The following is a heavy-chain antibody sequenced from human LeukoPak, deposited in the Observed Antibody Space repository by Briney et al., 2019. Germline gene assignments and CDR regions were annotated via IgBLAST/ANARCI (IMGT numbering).Heavy chain of an antibody. J-gene: IGHJ4*02. CDR3: ARTRYDYVWGSYRFPDYFDY. CDR1: GGSFSGYY. D-gene: IGHD3-16*02. Sequence: SETLSLTCAVYGGSFSGYYWSWIRQPPGKGLEWIGEINHSGSTNYNPSLKSRVTISVDTSKNQFSLKLSSVTAADTAVYYCARTRYDYVWGSYRFPDYFDYWGQGTLVTVSS. V-gene: IGHV4-34*01. CDR2: INHSGST.